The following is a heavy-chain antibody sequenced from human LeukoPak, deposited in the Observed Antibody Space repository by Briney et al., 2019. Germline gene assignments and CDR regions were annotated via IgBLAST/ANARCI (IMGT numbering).Heavy chain of an antibody. CDR3: AKVGGQWLVLYYFDY. J-gene: IGHJ4*02. D-gene: IGHD6-19*01. V-gene: IGHV3-30-3*01. CDR1: GFTFSNYA. CDR2: ISYDGSNK. Sequence: GGSLRLSCAASGFTFSNYAMHWVRQAPGKGLEWVTVISYDGSNKDYADSVKGRSTISRDNSKNTLYLQMNSLRAEDTAVYYCAKVGGQWLVLYYFDYWGQGTLVTVSS.